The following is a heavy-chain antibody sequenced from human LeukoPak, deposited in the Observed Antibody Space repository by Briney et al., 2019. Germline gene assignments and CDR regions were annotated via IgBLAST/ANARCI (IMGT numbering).Heavy chain of an antibody. CDR2: IRSKAYGGTT. CDR3: ARDQSVEQQPQV. Sequence: PGGSLRLSCTTSGFTFGDYAMGWVRQAPGKGLECVAFIRSKAYGGTTEYAASVKGRFTISRDDSKSIAYLQMNSLKTEDTAVYYCARDQSVEQQPQVWGKGTTVTVSS. CDR1: GFTFGDYA. V-gene: IGHV3-49*04. J-gene: IGHJ6*04. D-gene: IGHD6-13*01.